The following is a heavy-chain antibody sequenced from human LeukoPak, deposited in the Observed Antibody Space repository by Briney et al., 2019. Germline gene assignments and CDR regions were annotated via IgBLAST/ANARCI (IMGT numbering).Heavy chain of an antibody. CDR2: IKQDGSEE. D-gene: IGHD5-18*01. J-gene: IGHJ3*02. CDR3: AGRGYSYVPDAFDI. Sequence: GGSLRLSCAASGFTFSSYWMSWVRQAPGKGLEWVANIKQDGSEEYYVDSVKGRFTISRDNAKDSLYLQMNSLRAEDTAVYYCAGRGYSYVPDAFDIWGQGTMVTVSS. V-gene: IGHV3-7*03. CDR1: GFTFSSYW.